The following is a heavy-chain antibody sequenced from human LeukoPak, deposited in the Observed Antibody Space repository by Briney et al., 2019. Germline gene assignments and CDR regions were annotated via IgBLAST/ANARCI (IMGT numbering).Heavy chain of an antibody. V-gene: IGHV4-39*01. J-gene: IGHJ6*03. CDR3: ARLTLEYYYYYMDV. CDR2: ICYSGST. CDR1: GGSISSSSYY. Sequence: SETLSLTCTVSGGSISSSSYYWGWIRQPPGKGLEWIGSICYSGSTYYNPSLKSRVTISVDTSKNQFSLKLSSVTAADTAVYYCARLTLEYYYYYMDVWGKGTTVTVSS. D-gene: IGHD1-1*01.